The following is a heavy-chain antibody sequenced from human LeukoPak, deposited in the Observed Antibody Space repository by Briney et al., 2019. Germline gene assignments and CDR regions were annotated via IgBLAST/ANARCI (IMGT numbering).Heavy chain of an antibody. D-gene: IGHD4-17*01. CDR3: AASLGTTVTTPQGY. CDR1: GFTFSSYG. CDR2: ISGSGGGT. Sequence: GGSLRLSCAASGFTFSSYGMSWVRQAPGKGLEWVSAISGSGGGTHYADSVKGRFTISRDNSKNTLYLQMNSLRAEDSAMYYCAASLGTTVTTPQGYWGQGTLVTVSS. V-gene: IGHV3-23*01. J-gene: IGHJ4*02.